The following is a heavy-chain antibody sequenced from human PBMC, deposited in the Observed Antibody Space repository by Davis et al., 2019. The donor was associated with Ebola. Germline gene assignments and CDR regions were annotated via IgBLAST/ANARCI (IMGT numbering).Heavy chain of an antibody. CDR3: ARVASGDLNRWFDR. D-gene: IGHD2-21*02. Sequence: GESLKISCAASGFTFSSYWRHWVRPPPGRGLVWVSRINIDGSKINYADSEKGRFTISRDNANNTVYLQMNSLRAEDTAVYYSARVASGDLNRWFDRWGQGTLVTVSS. CDR2: INIDGSKI. V-gene: IGHV3-74*01. CDR1: GFTFSSYW. J-gene: IGHJ5*02.